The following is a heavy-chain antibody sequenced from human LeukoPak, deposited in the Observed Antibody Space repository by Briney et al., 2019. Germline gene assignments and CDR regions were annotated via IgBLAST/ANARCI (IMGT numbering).Heavy chain of an antibody. CDR1: GYTXXSXX. D-gene: IGHD3-10*01. CDR3: ARHKPYGSGSFDTFDI. V-gene: IGHV1-18*01. CDR2: XSAYNXNT. Sequence: ASVKVSCKASGYTXXSXXXSXXXXXXGXGXXWXXXXSAYNXNTNYAKKFQGRVTMNTDTSTSTAYMELRRLRSDDTAVYYCARHKPYGSGSFDTFDIWGQGTMVTVSS. J-gene: IGHJ3*02.